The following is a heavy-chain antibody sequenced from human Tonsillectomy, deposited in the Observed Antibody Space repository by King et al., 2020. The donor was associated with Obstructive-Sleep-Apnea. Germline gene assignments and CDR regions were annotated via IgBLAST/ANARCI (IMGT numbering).Heavy chain of an antibody. CDR3: ARTYFPYYFDY. CDR2: ICSDGST. Sequence: DVQLVESGGGLVQPGGSLRLSCAASGFTVSSNYMSWVRQAPGKGLEWVSLICSDGSTYYADSVKGRFSISRDNSKNTLYLQMNSLRAEDTAVYYCARTYFPYYFDYWGQGTLVTVSS. D-gene: IGHD3-9*01. CDR1: GFTVSSNY. J-gene: IGHJ4*02. V-gene: IGHV3-66*01.